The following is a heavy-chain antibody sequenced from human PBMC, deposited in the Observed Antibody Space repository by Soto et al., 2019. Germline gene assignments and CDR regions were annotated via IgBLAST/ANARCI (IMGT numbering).Heavy chain of an antibody. CDR1: GFTFSSYS. CDR2: ISSSSSTI. CDR3: AREDCSSTSCYAGVRYYYYMDV. D-gene: IGHD2-2*01. J-gene: IGHJ6*03. V-gene: IGHV3-48*01. Sequence: GGSLRLSCAASGFTFSSYSMNWVRQAPGKGLEWVSYISSSSSTIYYADSVKGRFTISRDNAKNSLYLQMNSLRAEDTAVYYCAREDCSSTSCYAGVRYYYYMDVWGKGTTVTVSS.